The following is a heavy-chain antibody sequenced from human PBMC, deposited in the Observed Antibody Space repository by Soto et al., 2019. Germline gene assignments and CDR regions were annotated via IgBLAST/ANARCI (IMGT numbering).Heavy chain of an antibody. CDR1: GGSISSYC. Sequence: SETLSLTCTVSGGSISSYCWGWIRQPPGKGLEWIGSIYYSGSTYYNPSLKSRVTISVDTSKDQFSLKLSSVTAADTAVYYCASHDDILTGYYISWFDPWGQGTLVTVSS. J-gene: IGHJ5*02. D-gene: IGHD3-9*01. CDR2: IYYSGST. V-gene: IGHV4-39*01. CDR3: ASHDDILTGYYISWFDP.